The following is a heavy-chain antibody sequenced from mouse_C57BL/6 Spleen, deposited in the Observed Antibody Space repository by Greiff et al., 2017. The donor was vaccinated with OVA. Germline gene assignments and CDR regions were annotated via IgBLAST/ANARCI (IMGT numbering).Heavy chain of an antibody. D-gene: IGHD2-5*01. CDR2: IYPRSGNT. CDR3: ARQGYYSNLYYAMDY. CDR1: GYTFTSYG. Sequence: LQESGAELARPGASVKLSCKASGYTFTSYGISWVKQRTGQGLEWIGEIYPRSGNTYYNEKFKGKATLTADKSSSTAYMELRSLTSEDSAVYYCARQGYYSNLYYAMDYWGQGTSVTVSS. V-gene: IGHV1-81*01. J-gene: IGHJ4*01.